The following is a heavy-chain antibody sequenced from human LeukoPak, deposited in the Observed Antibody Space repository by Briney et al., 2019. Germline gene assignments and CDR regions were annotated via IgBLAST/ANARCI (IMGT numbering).Heavy chain of an antibody. D-gene: IGHD6-13*01. CDR1: GGSINSTSNY. J-gene: IGHJ4*02. V-gene: IGHV4-39*07. Sequence: KPSETLSLTCTVSGGSINSTSNYWGWIRQPPGKGLEWIGHIYYSGSTNYNPSPKSRVTMSIDTSKNQFSLKLSSVTAADTAIYYCARDRVAAGNFDDWGQGTLVTVSS. CDR2: IYYSGST. CDR3: ARDRVAAGNFDD.